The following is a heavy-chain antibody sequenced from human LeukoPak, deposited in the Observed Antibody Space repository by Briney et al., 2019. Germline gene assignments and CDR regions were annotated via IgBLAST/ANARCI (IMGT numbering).Heavy chain of an antibody. J-gene: IGHJ4*02. CDR2: IYYSGST. V-gene: IGHV4-59*01. Sequence: SETLSLTCTVSGDFISSYFWSWIRQPPGKGLEWIGYIYYSGSTNYNPSLKSRVIISVDTSKNQFSLKLRSVTAADTAVYYCARDSNSYFDYWGQGTLVTVSS. D-gene: IGHD2/OR15-2a*01. CDR3: ARDSNSYFDY. CDR1: GDFISSYF.